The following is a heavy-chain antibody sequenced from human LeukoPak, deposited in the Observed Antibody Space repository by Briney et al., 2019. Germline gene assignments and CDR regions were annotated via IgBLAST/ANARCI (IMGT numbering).Heavy chain of an antibody. V-gene: IGHV3-30-3*01. CDR3: ATTIIVATMDV. CDR2: LSYDGSNK. CDR1: GFTFSSYA. J-gene: IGHJ6*02. D-gene: IGHD3-22*01. Sequence: GGSLRLSCAASGFTFSSYAMHWVRQAPGKGLEWVAILSYDGSNKYYADSVKGRFTISRDNSKNTLYLQMNSLRAEDTAVYYCATTIIVATMDVWGQGTTVTVSS.